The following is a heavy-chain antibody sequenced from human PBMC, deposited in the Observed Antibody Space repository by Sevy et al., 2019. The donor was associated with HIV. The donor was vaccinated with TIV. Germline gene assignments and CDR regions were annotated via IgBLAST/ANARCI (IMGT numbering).Heavy chain of an antibody. V-gene: IGHV4-39*01. CDR2: INYSGST. CDR1: GGSISNNNYY. J-gene: IGHJ4*02. Sequence: SETLSLTCTVSGGSISNNNYYWGWIRQSPGKGLEWIGTINYSGSTDYNPSPKSRVTISVDTSKNQFSLKLSSVTAADTAVYYCARHALFTIFGVVIDPKMYYFDYWGQGTQVTVSS. CDR3: ARHALFTIFGVVIDPKMYYFDY. D-gene: IGHD3-3*01.